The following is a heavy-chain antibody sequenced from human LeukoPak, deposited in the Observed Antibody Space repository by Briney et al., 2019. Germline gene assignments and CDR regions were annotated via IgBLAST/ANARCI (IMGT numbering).Heavy chain of an antibody. CDR3: ARDLRYYYGSGSYGLSGY. CDR1: GYTFTGYY. J-gene: IGHJ4*02. V-gene: IGHV1-2*02. CDR2: INPNSGGT. Sequence: GASVKVSCKASGYTFTGYYTHWVRQAPGQGLEWMGWINPNSGGTNYAQKFQGRVTMTRDTSISTAYMELSRLRSDDTAVYYCARDLRYYYGSGSYGLSGYWGQGTLVTVSS. D-gene: IGHD3-10*01.